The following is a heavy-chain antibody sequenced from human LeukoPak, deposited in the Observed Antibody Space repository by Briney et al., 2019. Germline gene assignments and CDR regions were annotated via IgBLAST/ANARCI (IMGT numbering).Heavy chain of an antibody. D-gene: IGHD3-10*01. V-gene: IGHV3-30*04. J-gene: IGHJ1*01. Sequence: PGRSLRLSCAASGFTFSSYAMHWVRQAPGKGLEWVAVISYDGSNKYYADSVKGRFTISRDNSKNTLYLQMNSLRAEDTAVYYCASSGLLWFGELLHWGQSTRVTVSS. CDR1: GFTFSSYA. CDR2: ISYDGSNK. CDR3: ASSGLLWFGELLH.